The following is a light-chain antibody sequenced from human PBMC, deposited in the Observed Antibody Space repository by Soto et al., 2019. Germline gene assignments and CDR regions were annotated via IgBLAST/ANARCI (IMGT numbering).Light chain of an antibody. V-gene: IGKV1-5*01. CDR2: DVS. CDR3: QQLNSYPRT. Sequence: DIQMTQSPSTLSASVGDRVTITCRASQSINAWLAWYQQKPGKAPKLLIYDVSTLDSGVPSRFSGSASGTEFTLTISSLQPEDFATYYCQQLNSYPRTFGQGTKVDIK. CDR1: QSINAW. J-gene: IGKJ1*01.